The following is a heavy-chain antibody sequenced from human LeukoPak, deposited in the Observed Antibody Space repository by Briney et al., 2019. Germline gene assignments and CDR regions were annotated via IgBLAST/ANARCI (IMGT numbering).Heavy chain of an antibody. Sequence: ASVKVSCKASGYTFTSYGISWVRQALGQGLEWMGWISAYNGNTNYAQKFQGRVTITADESTSTAYMELSSLRSEDTAVYYCARVAYSSGPFDYWGQGTLVTVSS. CDR3: ARVAYSSGPFDY. CDR2: ISAYNGNT. J-gene: IGHJ4*02. V-gene: IGHV1-18*01. CDR1: GYTFTSYG. D-gene: IGHD6-19*01.